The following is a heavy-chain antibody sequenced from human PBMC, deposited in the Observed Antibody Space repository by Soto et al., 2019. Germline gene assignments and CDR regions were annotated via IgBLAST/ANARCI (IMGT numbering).Heavy chain of an antibody. V-gene: IGHV3-9*01. CDR1: GFTFGDCA. CDR3: AKDLGSGHTSGWLYFDN. Sequence: EVQLVESGGGLVQPGRSLRLSCAASGFTFGDCAMHWVRQAPGKGLEWVSGISWNSDSIVYADSVKGRFTISRDNAKNSLFLQMKSLRAEDTALYYCAKDLGSGHTSGWLYFDNWSQGTPVTVSS. CDR2: ISWNSDSI. D-gene: IGHD6-19*01. J-gene: IGHJ4*02.